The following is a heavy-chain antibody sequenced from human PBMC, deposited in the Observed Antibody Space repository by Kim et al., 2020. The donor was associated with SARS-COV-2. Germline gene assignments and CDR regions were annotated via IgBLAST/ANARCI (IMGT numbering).Heavy chain of an antibody. V-gene: IGHV4-39*07. CDR3: ARVPDSGSYYNYFGY. J-gene: IGHJ4*02. CDR2: IYYSGST. D-gene: IGHD1-26*01. CDR1: GGSISSSSYY. Sequence: SETLSLTCTVSGGSISSSSYYWGWIRQPPGKGLEWIGSIYYSGSTYYNPSLKSRVTISVDTSKNQFSLKLSSVTAADTAVYYCARVPDSGSYYNYFGYWGQGTLVTVSS.